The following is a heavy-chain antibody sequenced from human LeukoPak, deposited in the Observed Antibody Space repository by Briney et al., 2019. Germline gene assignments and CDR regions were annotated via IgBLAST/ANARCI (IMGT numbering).Heavy chain of an antibody. J-gene: IGHJ6*02. D-gene: IGHD2-21*02. CDR3: ARVYCGGDCYHYYYGMDV. CDR1: GGTFSSYA. V-gene: IGHV1-69*04. Sequence: SVKVSCKASGGTFSSYAISWVRQAPGQGLEWMGRIIPILGIANYAQKFQGRVTITADKSTSTAYMELSSLRSEDTAVYYCARVYCGGDCYHYYYGMDVWGQGTTVTVSS. CDR2: IIPILGIA.